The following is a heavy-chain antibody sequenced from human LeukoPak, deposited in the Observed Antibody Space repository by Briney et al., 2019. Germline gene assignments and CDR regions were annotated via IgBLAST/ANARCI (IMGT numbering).Heavy chain of an antibody. CDR2: MSDSGGRT. V-gene: IGHV3-23*01. CDR1: GITLSNYG. J-gene: IGHJ4*02. CDR3: AKRGVVIRVILVGFHKEAYYFDS. D-gene: IGHD3-22*01. Sequence: PGGSLRLSCAVSGITLSNYGMSWVRQAPGKGLEWVAGMSDSGGRTNYADSVKGRFTISRDNPKNTLYLQMNSQRAEDTAVYFCAKRGVVIRVILVGFHKEAYYFDSWGQGALVTVSS.